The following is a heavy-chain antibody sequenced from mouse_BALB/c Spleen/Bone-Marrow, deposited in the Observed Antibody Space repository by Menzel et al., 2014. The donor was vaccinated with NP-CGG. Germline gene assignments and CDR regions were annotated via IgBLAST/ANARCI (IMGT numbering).Heavy chain of an antibody. CDR2: IDPSDSYT. CDR1: GYTFTSYW. D-gene: IGHD1-1*01. CDR3: ARREYYGSSYLYFDY. Sequence: QVQLQQSGAELVKPGASVKLSCKASGYTFTSYWMHWVKQRPGQGLEWIGEIDPSDSYTNYNQKFKGKATLTVDKSPSTAYMQLSSLTSEDSAVYYCARREYYGSSYLYFDYWGQGTTLTVSS. J-gene: IGHJ2*01. V-gene: IGHV1-69*02.